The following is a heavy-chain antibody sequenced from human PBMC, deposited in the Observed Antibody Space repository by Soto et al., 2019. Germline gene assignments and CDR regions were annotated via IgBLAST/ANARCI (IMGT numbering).Heavy chain of an antibody. D-gene: IGHD3-3*01. J-gene: IGHJ5*02. Sequence: SETLSLTCTVSGGSISSSSYYWGWIRQPPGKGLEWIGSIYYSGSTYYNPSLKSRVTISVDTSKNQFSLKLSSVTAADTAVYYCARTGRITIFGVVISPRFDPWGQGT. V-gene: IGHV4-39*01. CDR2: IYYSGST. CDR1: GGSISSSSYY. CDR3: ARTGRITIFGVVISPRFDP.